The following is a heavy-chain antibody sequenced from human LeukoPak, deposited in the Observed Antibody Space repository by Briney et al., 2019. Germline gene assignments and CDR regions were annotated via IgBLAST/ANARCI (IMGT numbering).Heavy chain of an antibody. CDR2: ISAYNGNT. CDR1: GYTFTSYG. Sequence: ASVKVSCKASGYTFTSYGISWVRQAPGQGLEWMGWISAYNGNTNYAQKLQGRVTMTTDTSTSTAYMELRSLRSDDTAVYYCARVPTPSRRMNYFDYWGQGTLVSVSS. J-gene: IGHJ4*02. CDR3: ARVPTPSRRMNYFDY. V-gene: IGHV1-18*01.